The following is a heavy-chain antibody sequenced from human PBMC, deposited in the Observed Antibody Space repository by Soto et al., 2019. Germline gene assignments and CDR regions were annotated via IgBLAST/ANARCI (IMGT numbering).Heavy chain of an antibody. J-gene: IGHJ4*02. CDR2: ISHGGIRK. CDR1: VCSFSDYG. CDR3: VKDWVGGSTRYQLQY. Sequence: VGSLRLSCASAVCSFSDYGMHCVRHCPGKCLEWVAAISHGGIRKHYADSVKGRFTISRDNSKKTVYLHLSSLRRDDTAKYYCVKDWVGGSTRYQLQYLGQGTVVNVSS. D-gene: IGHD1-26*01. V-gene: IGHV3-30*18.